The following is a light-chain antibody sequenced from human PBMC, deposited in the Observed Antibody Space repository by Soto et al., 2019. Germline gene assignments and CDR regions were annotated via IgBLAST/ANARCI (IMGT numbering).Light chain of an antibody. CDR3: QQSYSTPPT. V-gene: IGKV1-39*01. CDR2: AAS. Sequence: DIQMTQSPSSLSASVGDRVTITCRASQSISSYLNWYQQKPGKAPKLLIYAASSLQSGVSSRFSGCGSGTDFTLTISSLQPEDFATYYCQQSYSTPPTFGQGTKV. J-gene: IGKJ1*01. CDR1: QSISSY.